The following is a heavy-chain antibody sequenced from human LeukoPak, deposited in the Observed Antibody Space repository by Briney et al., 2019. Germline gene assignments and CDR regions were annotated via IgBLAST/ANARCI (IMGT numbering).Heavy chain of an antibody. CDR3: ARDIVGAQGRYYYYMDV. CDR1: GGSISSHY. J-gene: IGHJ6*03. Sequence: SETLSLTCTVSGGSISSHYWSWIRQPPGKGLEWIGYIFYNGSTNYNPSLKSRVTISVDTSKNQFSLKLSSVTAADTAVYYCARDIVGAQGRYYYYMDVWGKGITVTVSS. D-gene: IGHD1-26*01. V-gene: IGHV4-59*11. CDR2: IFYNGST.